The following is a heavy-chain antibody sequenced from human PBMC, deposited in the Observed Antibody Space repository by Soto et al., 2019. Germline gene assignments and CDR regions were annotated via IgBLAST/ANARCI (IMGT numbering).Heavy chain of an antibody. J-gene: IGHJ4*02. CDR2: ISYDGSNK. CDR1: GFTFSSYG. V-gene: IGHV3-30*18. Sequence: GSLRLSCAASGFTFSSYGMHWVRQAPGKGLEWVAVISYDGSNKYYADSVKGRFTISRDNSKNTLYLQMNSLRAEDTAVYYCAKDQGSSGYGLLDYWGQGTLVTVSS. CDR3: AKDQGSSGYGLLDY. D-gene: IGHD3-22*01.